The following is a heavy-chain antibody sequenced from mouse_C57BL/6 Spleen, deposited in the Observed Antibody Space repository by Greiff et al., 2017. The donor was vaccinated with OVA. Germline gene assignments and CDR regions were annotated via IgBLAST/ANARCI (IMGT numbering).Heavy chain of an antibody. V-gene: IGHV15-2*01. J-gene: IGHJ1*03. CDR2: ILPSIGRT. CDR3: ARPIYYYGSSSWWYFDV. CDR1: DSEVFPIAY. Sequence: QVQLQQSGSELRSPGSSVKLSCKDFDSEVFPIAYMSWVRQKPGHGFEWIGGILPSIGRTIYGEKFEDKATLDADTLSNTAYLELNSLTSEDSAIYYCARPIYYYGSSSWWYFDVWGTGTTVTVSS. D-gene: IGHD1-1*01.